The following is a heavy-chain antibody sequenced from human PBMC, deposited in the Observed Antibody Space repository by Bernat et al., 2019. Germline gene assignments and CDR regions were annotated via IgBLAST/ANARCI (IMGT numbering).Heavy chain of an antibody. Sequence: QVQLVQSGSELKKPGASVKVSCKASGYTFTSYAMNWVRQAPGQGLEWMGWINTNTGNPTYAQGFTGRFVFSLDTSVSPAYLQISSLKAEDTAVYYCARGPRSIYYYYYLMDVWGKGTTVTVSS. D-gene: IGHD6-6*01. J-gene: IGHJ6*03. CDR2: INTNTGNP. CDR3: ARGPRSIYYYYYLMDV. CDR1: GYTFTSYA. V-gene: IGHV7-4-1*02.